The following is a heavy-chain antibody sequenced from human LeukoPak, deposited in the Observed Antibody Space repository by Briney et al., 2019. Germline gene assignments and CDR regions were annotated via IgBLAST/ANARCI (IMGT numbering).Heavy chain of an antibody. D-gene: IGHD2-15*01. CDR3: ARVTPVYCSGGSCYGKDFDY. V-gene: IGHV3-21*01. CDR2: ISSSSSYI. CDR1: VFTFSSYS. J-gene: IGHJ4*02. Sequence: GGSLRLSCAASVFTFSSYSMNWVRQAPGKGLEWVSSISSSSSYIYYADSVKGRFTISRDNAKNSLYLQMNSLRAEDTAVYYCARVTPVYCSGGSCYGKDFDYWGQGTLVTVSS.